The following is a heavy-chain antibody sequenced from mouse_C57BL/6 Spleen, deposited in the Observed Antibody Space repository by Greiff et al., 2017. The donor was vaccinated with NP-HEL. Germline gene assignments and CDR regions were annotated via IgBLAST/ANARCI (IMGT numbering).Heavy chain of an antibody. CDR1: GYTFTDYY. V-gene: IGHV1-26*01. Sequence: EVQLQQSGPELVKPGASVKISCKASGYTFTDYYMNWVKQSHGKSLEWIGDINPNNGGTSYNQKFKGKATLTVDKSSSTAYMELRSLTSEDSAVYYCARILTGTRAMDYWGQGTSVTVSS. D-gene: IGHD4-1*01. CDR2: INPNNGGT. J-gene: IGHJ4*01. CDR3: ARILTGTRAMDY.